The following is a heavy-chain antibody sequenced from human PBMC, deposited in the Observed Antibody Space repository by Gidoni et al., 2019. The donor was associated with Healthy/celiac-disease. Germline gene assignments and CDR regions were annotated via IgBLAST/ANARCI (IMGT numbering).Heavy chain of an antibody. V-gene: IGHV4-34*01. CDR1: GGSFSGYY. CDR3: ARGIGGWYSRVNWFDP. Sequence: QVQLQQWGAGLLKPSETLSLTCAVYGGSFSGYYWSWIRQPPGKGLEWIGEINHSGSTNYNPSLKSRVTISVDTSKNQFSLKLSSVTAADTAVYYCARGIGGWYSRVNWFDPWGQGTLVTVSS. CDR2: INHSGST. D-gene: IGHD6-19*01. J-gene: IGHJ5*02.